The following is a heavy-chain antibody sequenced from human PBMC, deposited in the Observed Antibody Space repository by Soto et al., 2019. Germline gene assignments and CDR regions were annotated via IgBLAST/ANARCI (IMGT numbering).Heavy chain of an antibody. Sequence: QITLKESGPTLVKPTQTLTLTCTFSGFSLSTSGVGVGWIRQPPGKALEWLALIYWDDDKRYSPSLKSRLTITKDTSKNPVVLTMTNMDPVDTATYYCAHFLYRFGEFPTGDYWGQGTLVTVSS. CDR1: GFSLSTSGVG. J-gene: IGHJ4*02. CDR2: IYWDDDK. V-gene: IGHV2-5*02. CDR3: AHFLYRFGEFPTGDY. D-gene: IGHD3-10*01.